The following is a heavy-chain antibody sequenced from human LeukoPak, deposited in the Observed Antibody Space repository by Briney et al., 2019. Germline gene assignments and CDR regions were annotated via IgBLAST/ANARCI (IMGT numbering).Heavy chain of an antibody. V-gene: IGHV3-64D*09. D-gene: IGHD6-6*01. CDR1: GFNFNENG. J-gene: IGHJ5*02. Sequence: GGSLRLSCSVSGFNFNENGMHWVRQAPGKELEDVSSIRSDGASTNYADSVKGRFTISRDNSKNTLYLQMSNLRLEDTAVYYCEILLNSLYRTSSSNWFDPWGQGTLVTVSS. CDR3: EILLNSLYRTSSSNWFDP. CDR2: IRSDGAST.